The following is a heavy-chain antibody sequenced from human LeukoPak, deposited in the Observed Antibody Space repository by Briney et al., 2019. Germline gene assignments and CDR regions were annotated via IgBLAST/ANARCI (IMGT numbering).Heavy chain of an antibody. J-gene: IGHJ4*02. CDR2: ISDSDGST. CDR3: VVTTGGYFYY. V-gene: IGHV3-23*01. CDR1: GFTFSNYA. Sequence: GGSLRLSCAASGFTFSNYAMSWVRQAPGKGLEWVSAISDSDGSTYYGDSLKGRFTISRDNSKNTLYLQMNSLRAEDTAIYYCVVTTGGYFYYWGQGSLVTASS. D-gene: IGHD3-10*01.